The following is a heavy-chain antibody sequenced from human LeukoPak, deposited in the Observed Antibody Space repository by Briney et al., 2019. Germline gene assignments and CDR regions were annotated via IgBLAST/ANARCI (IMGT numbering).Heavy chain of an antibody. J-gene: IGHJ4*02. Sequence: GESLKISCKGSGYRFTSYWIGWVRQMPGKGLGWMGVIYPDDSDTRYSPSFQGQVTISADKSISTAFLQWSSLKASDTAMYYCASSPYYYDGSGPFEYWGQGTRVTVSS. CDR2: IYPDDSDT. D-gene: IGHD3-22*01. V-gene: IGHV5-51*01. CDR1: GYRFTSYW. CDR3: ASSPYYYDGSGPFEY.